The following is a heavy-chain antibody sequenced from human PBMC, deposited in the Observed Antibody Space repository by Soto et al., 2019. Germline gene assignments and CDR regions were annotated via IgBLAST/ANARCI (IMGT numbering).Heavy chain of an antibody. J-gene: IGHJ4*02. CDR2: ITSGSSSK. CDR1: GFTFTSHG. V-gene: IGHV3-48*02. D-gene: IGHD2-2*01. CDR3: VRDLGCISTSCHAHFDF. Sequence: EVQLVESGGGLVQPGGSLRLSCAGSGFTFTSHGMNWVRQAPGKGLEWVSHITSGSSSKYYADSVKGRFTISRDNPKKSVYLQMNSLRDEDTAVYYCVRDLGCISTSCHAHFDFWGQGTLVTVSS.